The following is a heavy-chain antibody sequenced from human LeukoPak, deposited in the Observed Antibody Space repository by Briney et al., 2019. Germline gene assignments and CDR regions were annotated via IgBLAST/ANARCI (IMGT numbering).Heavy chain of an antibody. V-gene: IGHV3-30*04. Sequence: PGGSLRLSCAASGFTFSSYAMHWVRQAPGKGLEWVAVISYGGSNKYYADSVKGRFTISRDNSKNTLYLQMNSLRAEDTAVYYCARDHFTVAGNLDFWGQGTLVTVSS. CDR1: GFTFSSYA. CDR3: ARDHFTVAGNLDF. J-gene: IGHJ4*02. D-gene: IGHD6-19*01. CDR2: ISYGGSNK.